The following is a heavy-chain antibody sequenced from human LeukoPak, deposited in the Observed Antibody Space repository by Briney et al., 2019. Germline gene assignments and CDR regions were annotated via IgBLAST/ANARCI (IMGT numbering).Heavy chain of an antibody. CDR2: INPNSGGT. V-gene: IGHV1-2*02. CDR3: SRDRYYDILTGSTDYGMDV. D-gene: IGHD3-9*01. Sequence: SLRVSCAASGYTFTGYYIHWVRQAPGQRLEWMGWINPNSGGTNYAQKFQGRVTITRDTSISTAYMELSRLRSDDTAVYYCSRDRYYDILTGSTDYGMDVWGQGTTVTVSS. CDR1: GYTFTGYY. J-gene: IGHJ6*02.